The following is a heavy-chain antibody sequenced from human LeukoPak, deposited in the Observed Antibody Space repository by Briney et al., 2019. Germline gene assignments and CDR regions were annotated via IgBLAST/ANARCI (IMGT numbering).Heavy chain of an antibody. CDR2: IDSAGGT. D-gene: IGHD3-10*01. Sequence: GGSLRLSCAASGFTFSSYDMHWVRQPTGKGLEWVSAIDSAGGTYSPGSVKGRFTISRDDAKNSLYLQMNSLRAGGTAVYYCARESFGPGRYYHMDVWGKGTTVTVSS. J-gene: IGHJ6*03. V-gene: IGHV3-13*01. CDR3: ARESFGPGRYYHMDV. CDR1: GFTFSSYD.